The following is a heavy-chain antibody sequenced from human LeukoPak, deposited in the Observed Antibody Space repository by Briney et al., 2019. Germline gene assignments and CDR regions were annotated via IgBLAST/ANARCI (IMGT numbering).Heavy chain of an antibody. V-gene: IGHV4-59*01. CDR3: ARVTGTYYYDSSGLFDY. J-gene: IGHJ4*02. D-gene: IGHD3-22*01. CDR1: GDSISSYY. Sequence: SETLSLTCSVSGDSISSYYWTWIRQTPGKGLEWIAYIHYNGNTKSNPSLKSRVTISLDTSKNQFSLKLTSLTAADTAVYYCARVTGTYYYDSSGLFDYWGQGTLVTVSS. CDR2: IHYNGNT.